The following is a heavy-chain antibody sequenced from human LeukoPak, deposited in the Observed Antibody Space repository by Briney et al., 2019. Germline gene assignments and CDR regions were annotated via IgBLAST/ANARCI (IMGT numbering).Heavy chain of an antibody. J-gene: IGHJ3*02. CDR1: GFTFSSYG. CDR2: IWYDGSNK. V-gene: IGHV3-33*06. CDR3: AKGEGAFDI. Sequence: VRSLRLSCAASGFTFSSYGMHWVRQAPGKGLERVAVIWYDGSNKYYADSVKGRFTISRDNSKNTLYLQMNSLRAEDTAVYYCAKGEGAFDIWGQGTMVTVSS.